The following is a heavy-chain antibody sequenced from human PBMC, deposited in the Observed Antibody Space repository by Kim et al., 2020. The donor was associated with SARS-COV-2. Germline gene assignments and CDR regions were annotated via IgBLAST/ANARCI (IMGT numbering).Heavy chain of an antibody. CDR2: T. CDR3: ATMIRGIYFDY. V-gene: IGHV3-23*01. Sequence: TYYADSVKGRFTISRDNSKNTLFLQMNSLRSEDTAIYYCATMIRGIYFDYWGQGSLVTVSS. J-gene: IGHJ4*02. D-gene: IGHD3-10*01.